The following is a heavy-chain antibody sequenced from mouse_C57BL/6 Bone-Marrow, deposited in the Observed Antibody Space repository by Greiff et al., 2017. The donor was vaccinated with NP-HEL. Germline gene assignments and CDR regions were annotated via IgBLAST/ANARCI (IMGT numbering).Heavy chain of an antibody. CDR3: ARPTTVSFDY. V-gene: IGHV1-42*01. CDR2: INPSTGGT. Sequence: VHVKQSGPELVKPGASVKISCKASGYSFTGYYMNWVKQSPEKSLEWIGEINPSTGGTTYNQKFKAKATLTVDKSSSTAYMQLKSLTSEDSAVYYCARPTTVSFDYWGQGTTLTVSS. D-gene: IGHD1-1*01. CDR1: GYSFTGYY. J-gene: IGHJ2*01.